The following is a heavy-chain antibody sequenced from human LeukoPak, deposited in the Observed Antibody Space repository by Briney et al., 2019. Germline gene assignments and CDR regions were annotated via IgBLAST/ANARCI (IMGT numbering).Heavy chain of an antibody. Sequence: GGSPRLSCAASGFTFSSYSMNWVRQAPGKGLEWVSSISSGGSYIYFADSLKGRFTISRDNAKNSLDLQMNSLRAEDTAVYYCARTVRGVLTGAFDIWGQGTMVTVSS. CDR1: GFTFSSYS. J-gene: IGHJ3*02. CDR2: ISSGGSYI. CDR3: ARTVRGVLTGAFDI. D-gene: IGHD3-10*01. V-gene: IGHV3-21*06.